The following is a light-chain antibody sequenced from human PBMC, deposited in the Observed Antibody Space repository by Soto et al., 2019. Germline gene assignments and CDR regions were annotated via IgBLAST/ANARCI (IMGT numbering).Light chain of an antibody. CDR2: DAS. CDR1: QSVSSSY. Sequence: EIVLTQSPGTLSLSPGERATHSCRASQSVSSSYLAWYQQKPGQAPRLLIYDASSRATGIPDRFSGSGSGTDFTLTISRLEPEDFAVYYCQQYGSSPFTFGPGTKVDIK. J-gene: IGKJ3*01. CDR3: QQYGSSPFT. V-gene: IGKV3-20*01.